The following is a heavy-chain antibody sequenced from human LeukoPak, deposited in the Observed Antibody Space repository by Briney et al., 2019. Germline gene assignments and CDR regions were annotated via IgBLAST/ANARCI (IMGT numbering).Heavy chain of an antibody. Sequence: ASVKVSCKASGGTFSSYAISWVRQAPGQGLEWMGGIIPIFGTANYAQKFQGRVTITADESTSTAYMELRSLRSDDTAVYYCARGDYGDYEHSYWGQGTLVTVSS. CDR1: GGTFSSYA. V-gene: IGHV1-69*13. CDR2: IIPIFGTA. D-gene: IGHD4-17*01. CDR3: ARGDYGDYEHSY. J-gene: IGHJ4*02.